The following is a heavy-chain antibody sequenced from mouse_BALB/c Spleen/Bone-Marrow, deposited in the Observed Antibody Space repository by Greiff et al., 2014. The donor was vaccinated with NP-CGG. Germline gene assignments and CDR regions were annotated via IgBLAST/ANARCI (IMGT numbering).Heavy chain of an antibody. CDR3: ARQGAYSYFDY. D-gene: IGHD2-10*01. Sequence: VQLKHSGGGLVQPGGSLKLSCATSGFTFSDYYMYWVRQTPEKRLEWVAYVSNGGGSTYYPDTVKGRFTISRDNAKNTLYLQMSRLKSEDTAMYYCARQGAYSYFDYWGQGTTLTVSS. CDR2: VSNGGGST. J-gene: IGHJ2*01. V-gene: IGHV5-12*02. CDR1: GFTFSDYY.